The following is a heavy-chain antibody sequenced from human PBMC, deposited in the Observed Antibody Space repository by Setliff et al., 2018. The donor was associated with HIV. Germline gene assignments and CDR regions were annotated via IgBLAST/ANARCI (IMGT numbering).Heavy chain of an antibody. Sequence: VASVKVSCKASGYTFSSYDINWVRQATGQGLEWMGWMNPNSGNTGYAQKVQGRVTMTRDTSISTAYSELNNLKFEDTAVYYCARARRDSYDRGRRNHYYIDVLGKGTTVTVSS. CDR1: GYTFSSYD. CDR2: MNPNSGNT. D-gene: IGHD3-22*01. CDR3: ARARRDSYDRGRRNHYYIDV. J-gene: IGHJ6*03. V-gene: IGHV1-8*02.